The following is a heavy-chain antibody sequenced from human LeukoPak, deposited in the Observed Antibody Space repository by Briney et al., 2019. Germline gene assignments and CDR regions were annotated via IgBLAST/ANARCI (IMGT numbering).Heavy chain of an antibody. CDR3: ARDRSKWELPFWFDP. D-gene: IGHD1-26*01. Sequence: ASVRVSCKASGYTFTNYGISWVRQAPGQGLEWMMWVNVYNGKREYAQKFQGRVTITRDTSASTAYMELSSLRSEDTAVYYCARDRSKWELPFWFDPWGQGTLVTVSS. J-gene: IGHJ5*02. CDR2: VNVYNGKR. V-gene: IGHV1-18*04. CDR1: GYTFTNYG.